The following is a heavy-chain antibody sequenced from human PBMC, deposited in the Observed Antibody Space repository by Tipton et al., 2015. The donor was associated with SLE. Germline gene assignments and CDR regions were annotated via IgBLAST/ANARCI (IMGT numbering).Heavy chain of an antibody. J-gene: IGHJ4*02. CDR1: GFRFDDYV. CDR2: ISPDGTST. V-gene: IGHV3-74*01. CDR3: SAWFNY. Sequence: GSLRLSCAASGFRFDDYVMHWVRQVPGKGLVWVSHISPDGTSTNYADSVKGRFTISRDSAKNTLYLQMNSLGVDDSGVYYCSAWFNYWGRGTTVTVSS. D-gene: IGHD3-9*01.